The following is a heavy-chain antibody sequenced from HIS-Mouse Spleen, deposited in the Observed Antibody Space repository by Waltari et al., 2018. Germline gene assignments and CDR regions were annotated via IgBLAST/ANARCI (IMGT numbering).Heavy chain of an antibody. D-gene: IGHD5-12*01. Sequence: EVQLLESGGGLVQPGGSLRLSCAASGFTFSSYAMSWVRQAPGKGLEWVSAIRGRGGSTYYADSVKGRFTISRDNSKNTLYLQMNSLRAEDTAVYYCAKDRRRDGYKLPYWGQGTLVTVSS. J-gene: IGHJ4*02. V-gene: IGHV3-23*01. CDR3: AKDRRRDGYKLPY. CDR1: GFTFSSYA. CDR2: IRGRGGST.